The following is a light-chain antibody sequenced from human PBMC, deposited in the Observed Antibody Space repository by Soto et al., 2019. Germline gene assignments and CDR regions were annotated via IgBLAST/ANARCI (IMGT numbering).Light chain of an antibody. J-gene: IGLJ2*01. V-gene: IGLV2-14*01. CDR2: EVS. Sequence: QSVLTQPASVSGSPGQSITISCTGTSSDVGGYVSWYQQHPGKAPKLMIYEVSNRPSGVSNRFSGSKSGNTASLTISGLQAEDEADYYCSSFTFSTTVIFGGGTKVTVL. CDR3: SSFTFSTTVI. CDR1: SSDVGGY.